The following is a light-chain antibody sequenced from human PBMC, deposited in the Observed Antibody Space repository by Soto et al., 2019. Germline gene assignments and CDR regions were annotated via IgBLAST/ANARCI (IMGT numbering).Light chain of an antibody. J-gene: IGKJ4*01. Sequence: EIVLTQSPGTLSLSPGERATLSCRASQSVSSSYLAWYQQKPGQAPRLLIYGASSSTTGIADRLSGSGSGTDFTLTISRLEPEDFAVYYCQQYGSAPPGVTFGGGTKVEIK. CDR1: QSVSSSY. CDR2: GAS. V-gene: IGKV3-20*01. CDR3: QQYGSAPPGVT.